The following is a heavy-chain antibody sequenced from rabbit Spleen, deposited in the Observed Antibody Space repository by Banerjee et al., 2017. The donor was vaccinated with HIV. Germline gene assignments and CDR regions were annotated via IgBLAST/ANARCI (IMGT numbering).Heavy chain of an antibody. CDR2: IYVGSGST. CDR3: ARETDSGWGVVSFYFNL. CDR1: GFSFSSSYY. J-gene: IGHJ4*01. V-gene: IGHV1S40*01. Sequence: QSLEESGGGLVQPEGSLTLTCTASGFSFSSSYYMCWVRQAPGKGLEWIGCIYVGSGSTHYASWAKGRFTISKTSSTTVTLQMTSLTGADTATYFCARETDSGWGVVSFYFNLWGQGTLVTVS. D-gene: IGHD4-1*01.